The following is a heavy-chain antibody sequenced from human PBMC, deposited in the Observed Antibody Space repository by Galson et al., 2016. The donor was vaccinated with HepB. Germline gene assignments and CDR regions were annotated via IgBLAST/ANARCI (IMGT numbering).Heavy chain of an antibody. J-gene: IGHJ4*02. V-gene: IGHV3-21*01. CDR1: GFNFNTYD. CDR2: ISRTSSYI. D-gene: IGHD5-24*01. Sequence: SLRLSCAASGFNFNTYDMHWVRQAPGKGLEWVSYISRTSSYIYDADSVRGRFTISRDNAKNSLFLQLNSLRAADTAIYYCARDMAGYNWIDFWGLGTLVTVSS. CDR3: ARDMAGYNWIDF.